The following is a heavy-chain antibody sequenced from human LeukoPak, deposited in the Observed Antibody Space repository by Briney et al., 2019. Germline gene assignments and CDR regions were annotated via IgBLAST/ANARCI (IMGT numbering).Heavy chain of an antibody. Sequence: SETLSLTCAVYGGSFSGYYWSWTRQPPEKGLEWIGEINHSGSTNYDPSLKSRVTISVDTSKNQFSLKLTSVTAADTAVYYCARGGRLAAAGADYWGQGTLVTVSS. J-gene: IGHJ4*02. V-gene: IGHV4-34*01. CDR1: GGSFSGYY. CDR3: ARGGRLAAAGADY. CDR2: INHSGST. D-gene: IGHD6-13*01.